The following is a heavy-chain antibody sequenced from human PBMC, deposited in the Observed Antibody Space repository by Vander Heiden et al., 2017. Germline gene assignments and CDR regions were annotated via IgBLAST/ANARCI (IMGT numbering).Heavy chain of an antibody. Sequence: QMQLVQPGAEVKKPGASVKVSCKASGYTFTGYYMHWVRQAPGQGLEWMGWINPNSGDTSISTAYMELSRLRSDDTAVYYCARVYSGYYSFYFDYWGQGTLVTVSS. CDR2: INPNSG. CDR3: ARVYSGYYSFYFDY. V-gene: IGHV1-2*02. J-gene: IGHJ4*02. CDR1: GYTFTGYY. D-gene: IGHD1-26*01.